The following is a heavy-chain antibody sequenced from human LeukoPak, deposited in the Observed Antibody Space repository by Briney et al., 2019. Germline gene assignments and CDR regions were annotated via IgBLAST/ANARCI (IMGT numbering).Heavy chain of an antibody. CDR1: GDSISNYY. Sequence: SETPSLTCTVSGDSISNYYWSWIRQSPGKKLEWIGYMYNRGSTIYNPSLKSRVTISTDTSKNQFSLRLTSVTAADTAVYYCARAEKAVTGTLDYWGQGTLITVSS. D-gene: IGHD6-19*01. CDR2: MYNRGST. J-gene: IGHJ4*02. CDR3: ARAEKAVTGTLDY. V-gene: IGHV4-59*01.